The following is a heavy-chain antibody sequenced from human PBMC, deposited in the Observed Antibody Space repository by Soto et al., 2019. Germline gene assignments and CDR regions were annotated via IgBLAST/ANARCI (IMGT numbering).Heavy chain of an antibody. CDR2: ISYDEIDK. D-gene: IGHD3-10*01. Sequence: GGSLRLSCAASGFTFSNYTMHWVRQAPGKGLEWVALISYDEIDKYFADAVKGRFTISRDNSKNTLYLQMDSLRAEDTAVYYCAGLSGSSDYWGRGTLVTVSS. CDR3: AGLSGSSDY. V-gene: IGHV3-30*04. J-gene: IGHJ4*02. CDR1: GFTFSNYT.